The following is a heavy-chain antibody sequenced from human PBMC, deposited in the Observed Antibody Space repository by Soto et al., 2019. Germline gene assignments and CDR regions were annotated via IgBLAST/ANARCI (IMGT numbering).Heavy chain of an antibody. V-gene: IGHV3-48*01. D-gene: IGHD2-15*01. J-gene: IGHJ4*02. CDR1: GFTFSSYS. CDR2: NSSSSSTI. CDR3: ARDKGRSPLDY. Sequence: EVQLVESGGGLVQPGGSLRLSCAASGFTFSSYSMNWVRQAPGKGLEWVSYNSSSSSTIYYADSVKGRFTISRDNAKNSLYLQMNSLRAEDTAVYYCARDKGRSPLDYWGQGTLVTVSS.